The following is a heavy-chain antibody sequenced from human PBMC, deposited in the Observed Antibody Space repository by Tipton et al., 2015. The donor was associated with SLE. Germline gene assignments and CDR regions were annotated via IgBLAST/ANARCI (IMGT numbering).Heavy chain of an antibody. Sequence: LRLSCAVYGGSFSGYYWSWIRQPPGKGLEWTGEINHSGSTNYNPSLKSRVTVSIDTSKNQFSLKLSSVTAADTAVYYCARLAYHYDSSGYYIYYFDYWGQGTLVTVSS. D-gene: IGHD3-22*01. V-gene: IGHV4-34*01. CDR3: ARLAYHYDSSGYYIYYFDY. CDR1: GGSFSGYY. CDR2: INHSGST. J-gene: IGHJ4*02.